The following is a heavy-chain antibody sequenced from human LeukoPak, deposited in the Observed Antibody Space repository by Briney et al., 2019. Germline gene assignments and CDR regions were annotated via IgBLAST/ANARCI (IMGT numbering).Heavy chain of an antibody. Sequence: PSETLSLTCAVYGGSFSGYYWTWIRQPPGKGLEWIGEVNHSGSTKYNPSLKSRVTLSVDTSKNQFSLKLRSVTAADTAVYYCARWATTGISYYDYWGQGSLVTVSS. D-gene: IGHD5-18*01. J-gene: IGHJ4*02. V-gene: IGHV4-34*01. CDR2: VNHSGST. CDR1: GGSFSGYY. CDR3: ARWATTGISYYDY.